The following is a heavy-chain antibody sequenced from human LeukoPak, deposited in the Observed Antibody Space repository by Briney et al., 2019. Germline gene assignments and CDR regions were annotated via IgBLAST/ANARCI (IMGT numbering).Heavy chain of an antibody. CDR1: GFTVSNFS. CDR2: IRADGAP. D-gene: IGHD6-19*01. V-gene: IGHV3-23*01. Sequence: PARCLRPACAASGFTVSNFSMNWVRQDPGKGLEWVAAIRADGAPYYADAESVKGRFTISRDNSKNTLYLHMDSLRVEDTPVYYCGKDTEGVRGWFLFDYRGQGTLVTVSS. J-gene: IGHJ4*02. CDR3: GKDTEGVRGWFLFDY.